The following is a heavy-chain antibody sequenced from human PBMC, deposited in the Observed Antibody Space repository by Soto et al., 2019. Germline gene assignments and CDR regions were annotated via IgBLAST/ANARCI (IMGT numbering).Heavy chain of an antibody. J-gene: IGHJ1*01. Sequence: ASVKVSCKASGYTFTSYGISWVRQAPGQGLEWIGWISAYNGNTNYAQKLQGRVTMTTDTSTSTAYMELRSLRSDDTAVYYCARVGIAVAGTASLQHWGQGTLVTVYS. CDR1: GYTFTSYG. D-gene: IGHD6-19*01. CDR2: ISAYNGNT. CDR3: ARVGIAVAGTASLQH. V-gene: IGHV1-18*04.